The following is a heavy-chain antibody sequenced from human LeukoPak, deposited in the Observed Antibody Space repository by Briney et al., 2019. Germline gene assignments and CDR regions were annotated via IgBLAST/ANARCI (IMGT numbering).Heavy chain of an antibody. CDR3: TRPSPPGDGYNPCDY. CDR2: IYSGGSI. V-gene: IGHV3-53*05. J-gene: IGHJ4*02. D-gene: IGHD5-24*01. Sequence: GGSLRLSCAASGFTVSSSYMTWVRQAPGKGLEWVSIIYSGGSIYYADSVKGRFTISRDNSKSTVYLQMNSLRPEDTAVYYCTRPSPPGDGYNPCDYWGPGALVIVSS. CDR1: GFTVSSSY.